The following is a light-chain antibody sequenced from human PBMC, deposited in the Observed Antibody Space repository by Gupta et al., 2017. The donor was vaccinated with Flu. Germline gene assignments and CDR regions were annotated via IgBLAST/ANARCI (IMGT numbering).Light chain of an antibody. V-gene: IGKV3-15*01. CDR1: QSGSVN. J-gene: IGKJ3*01. CDR2: GAS. Sequence: ATPSLSPGEGATLACRTSQSGSVNLAGYQQNPGQAPRLLMDGASTRATGIPARVIGSGSGTECTRTISSLQSEDSSVDYCQQYNNGPPLTFGPGTRVDIK. CDR3: QQYNNGPPLT.